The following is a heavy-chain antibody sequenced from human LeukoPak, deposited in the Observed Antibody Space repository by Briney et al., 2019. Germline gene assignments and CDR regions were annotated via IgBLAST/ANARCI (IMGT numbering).Heavy chain of an antibody. CDR2: IYYSGST. V-gene: IGHV4-39*07. J-gene: IGHJ2*01. CDR3: ARARDYYDWPFWYFDL. CDR1: GGSISSSSYY. Sequence: PSETLSLTCTVSGGSISSSSYYWGWIRQPPGKGLEWIGSIYYSGSTYYNPSLKSRVTISVDTSKNQFSLKLSSLTAADTAVYYCARARDYYDWPFWYFDLWGRGTLATVSS. D-gene: IGHD3-22*01.